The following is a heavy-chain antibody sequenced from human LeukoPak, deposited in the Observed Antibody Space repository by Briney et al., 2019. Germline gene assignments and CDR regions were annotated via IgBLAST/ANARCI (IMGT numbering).Heavy chain of an antibody. CDR1: GLTFNNYA. CDR2: ISISGDGT. D-gene: IGHD5-12*01. CDR3: ARRVLRRGYSGYGGLDY. J-gene: IGHJ4*02. V-gene: IGHV3-23*01. Sequence: GGSLILSCAGSGLTFNNYAMSWVRQTPRKGLEWVSTISISGDGTYYSDPVKGRFTMSRDKSNNTVYLQMSSLRAEDTAVYYCARRVLRRGYSGYGGLDYWGQGTLVTVSS.